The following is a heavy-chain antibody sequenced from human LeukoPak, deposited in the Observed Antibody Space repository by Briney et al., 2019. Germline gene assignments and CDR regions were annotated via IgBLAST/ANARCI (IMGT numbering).Heavy chain of an antibody. V-gene: IGHV1-2*02. CDR2: INPNSGGT. J-gene: IGHJ4*02. CDR1: GGTFSSYA. Sequence: ASVKVSCKASGGTFSSYAISWVRQAPGQGLEWMGWINPNSGGTNYAQKFQGRVTMTRDTSISTAYMELSRLRSDDTAVYYCARARAGVAFDYWGQGTLVTVSS. CDR3: ARARAGVAFDY. D-gene: IGHD3-3*01.